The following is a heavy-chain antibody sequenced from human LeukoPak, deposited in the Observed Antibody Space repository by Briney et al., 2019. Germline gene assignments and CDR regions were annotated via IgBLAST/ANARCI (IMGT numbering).Heavy chain of an antibody. D-gene: IGHD2-2*01. CDR1: GLTVNSNY. CDR2: ISGSGGST. J-gene: IGHJ3*01. V-gene: IGHV3-23*01. Sequence: GGSLRLSCAASGLTVNSNYMSWVRQAPGKGLEWVSAISGSGGSTFYADSVKGRFTISRDNSKNTLFLQMNGLRAEDTAVYYCAKDRSCSGSSCNVGSWGQGTMVTVSS. CDR3: AKDRSCSGSSCNVGS.